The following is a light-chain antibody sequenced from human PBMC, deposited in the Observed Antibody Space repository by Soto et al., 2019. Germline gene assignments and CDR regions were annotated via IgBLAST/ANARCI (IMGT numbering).Light chain of an antibody. Sequence: QSVLTQPASVSGSPGQSITISCTGTSSDVGGYNFVSWYQQHPGKAPKLMIYEVRNRPSGVSNRFSGSKSGNTASLTISGLQAEDEADYYCNSYTSSSTVIFGGGTKLTVL. CDR2: EVR. J-gene: IGLJ2*01. V-gene: IGLV2-14*01. CDR1: SSDVGGYNF. CDR3: NSYTSSSTVI.